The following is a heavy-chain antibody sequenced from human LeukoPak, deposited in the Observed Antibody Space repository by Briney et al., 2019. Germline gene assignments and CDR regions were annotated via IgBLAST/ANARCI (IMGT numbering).Heavy chain of an antibody. CDR3: ARGHSVLASYPNP. CDR1: GFTVSSNY. CDR2: IYSDANT. V-gene: IGHV3-66*01. J-gene: IGHJ5*02. Sequence: GGSLRLSCAASGFTVSSNYMSWVRQAPGKGLEWVSVIYSDANTYYADSVKDRFTISRDNSKNTLYLQMNGLRAEDTAVYYCARGHSVLASYPNPWGQGTLVTVSS. D-gene: IGHD3-16*01.